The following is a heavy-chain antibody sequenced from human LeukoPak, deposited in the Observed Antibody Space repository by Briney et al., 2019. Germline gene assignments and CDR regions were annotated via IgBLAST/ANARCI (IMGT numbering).Heavy chain of an antibody. D-gene: IGHD6-19*01. V-gene: IGHV3-53*01. J-gene: IGHJ4*02. CDR1: GFTVSSNY. Sequence: GGSLRLSCAASGFTVSSNYMTWVRQAPGKGLEWVSVIYSGGTTYYADSVKGRLIISRDNSKNTVYLQMNSLRAEDTAVYYCARGSGSLDYWGQGTLVTVSS. CDR3: ARGSGSLDY. CDR2: IYSGGTT.